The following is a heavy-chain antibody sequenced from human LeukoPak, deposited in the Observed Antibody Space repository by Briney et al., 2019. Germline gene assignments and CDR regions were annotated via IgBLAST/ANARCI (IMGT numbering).Heavy chain of an antibody. CDR2: INHSGST. J-gene: IGHJ4*02. D-gene: IGHD3-16*01. CDR3: ASPEAGPLGDY. V-gene: IGHV4-34*01. CDR1: GGSFSGYY. Sequence: SETLSLTCAVYGGSFSGYYWSWIRQPPGKGLEWIGEINHSGSTNYNPSLKSRVTISVDTSKNQFSLKLSSVTAADTAVYYCASPEAGPLGDYRGQGTLVTVSS.